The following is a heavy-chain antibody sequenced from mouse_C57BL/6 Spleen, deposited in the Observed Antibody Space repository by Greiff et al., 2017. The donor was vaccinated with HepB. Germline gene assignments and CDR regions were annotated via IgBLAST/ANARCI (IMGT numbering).Heavy chain of an antibody. CDR2: IDPSDSYT. CDR1: GYTFTSYW. CDR3: ARYRSTSTVVATCDY. Sequence: QVQLQQPGAELVKPGASVKLSCKASGYTFTSYWMQWVKQRPGQGLEWIGEIDPSDSYTNYNQKFKGKATLTVDTSSSTAYMQLSSLTSEYSAVYYCARYRSTSTVVATCDYWGQGTTLTVSS. V-gene: IGHV1-50*01. J-gene: IGHJ2*01. D-gene: IGHD1-1*01.